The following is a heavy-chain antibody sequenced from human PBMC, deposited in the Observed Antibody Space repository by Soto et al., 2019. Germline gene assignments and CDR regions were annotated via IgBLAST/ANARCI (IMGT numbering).Heavy chain of an antibody. J-gene: IGHJ4*02. CDR2: ISGSGGST. V-gene: IGHV3-23*01. Sequence: GGSLRLSCAASGFTFSSYAMSWVRQAPGKGLEWVSAISGSGGSTYYADSVKGRFTISRDNSKNTLYLQMNSLRAEDTAVYYCAKDRSKAGTNGGGFDYWGQGTLVTVSS. D-gene: IGHD6-19*01. CDR1: GFTFSSYA. CDR3: AKDRSKAGTNGGGFDY.